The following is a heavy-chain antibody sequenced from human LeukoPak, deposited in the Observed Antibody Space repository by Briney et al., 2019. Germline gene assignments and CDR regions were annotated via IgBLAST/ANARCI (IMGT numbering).Heavy chain of an antibody. Sequence: PSETLSLTCTVSGGSISPYYWSWIRQPAGKGLEWIARIYTSGSTNYNPSLKSRVTMSVGTSKNQFSLKLSSVTAADTAVYYCARGNTLCSGGSCSTNIDYWGQGTLVTVSS. CDR3: ARGNTLCSGGSCSTNIDY. D-gene: IGHD2-15*01. CDR2: IYTSGST. J-gene: IGHJ4*02. V-gene: IGHV4-4*07. CDR1: GGSISPYY.